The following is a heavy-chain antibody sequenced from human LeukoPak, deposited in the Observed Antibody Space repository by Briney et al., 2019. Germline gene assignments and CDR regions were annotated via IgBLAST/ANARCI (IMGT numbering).Heavy chain of an antibody. V-gene: IGHV3-48*01. J-gene: IGHJ4*02. Sequence: GGSLRLSCAASGFTFSSYSMNWVRQAPGKGLEWVSYISSNGSTIYYVDSVNGRFTISRDNAKNSLYLQMNSLRAEDTAVYYCARGTYYYDSSGYIGYWGQGTLVTASS. CDR2: ISSNGSTI. CDR1: GFTFSSYS. CDR3: ARGTYYYDSSGYIGY. D-gene: IGHD3-22*01.